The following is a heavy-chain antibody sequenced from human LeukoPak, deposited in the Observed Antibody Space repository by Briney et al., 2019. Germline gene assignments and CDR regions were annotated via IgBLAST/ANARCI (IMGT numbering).Heavy chain of an antibody. CDR1: RYTFTSFY. V-gene: IGHV1-2*02. CDR3: ARDPLLTGYYWPYYFDY. CDR2: INPNTGDT. D-gene: IGHD3-9*01. J-gene: IGHJ4*02. Sequence: GASVKVSCKASRYTFTSFYIHWVRQAPGQGLEWMGWINPNTGDTNYAQTSQGRVSMTRDPSITTAYMELSRLRSDDTAIYYCARDPLLTGYYWPYYFDYWGQGTLVTVSS.